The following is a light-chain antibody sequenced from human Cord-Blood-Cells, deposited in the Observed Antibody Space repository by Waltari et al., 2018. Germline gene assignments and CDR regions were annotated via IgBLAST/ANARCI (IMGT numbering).Light chain of an antibody. Sequence: QSALTQPASVSGSPGQSITISCTGTSSDVGSYNLVSWYQQHPGKAPNHMIYEDSKRASAVTNLFSGSKSRNTASLTISGLQAEDEADYYCCSYAGSSTFYVFGTGTKVTVL. CDR1: SSDVGSYNL. CDR3: CSYAGSSTFYV. V-gene: IGLV2-23*02. CDR2: EDS. J-gene: IGLJ1*01.